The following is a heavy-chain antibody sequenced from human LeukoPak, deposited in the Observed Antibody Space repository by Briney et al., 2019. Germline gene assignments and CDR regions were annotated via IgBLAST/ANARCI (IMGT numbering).Heavy chain of an antibody. Sequence: SETLSLTCTVSAGSITSSDYYWGWVRQSPGKGLEWVGSIHSSGSTYYSPSLKSRVSISVDTSENQFSLKLNSVTAADTAVYYCARERRIVVVQRGPFDPWGQGTLVTVSS. CDR2: IHSSGST. D-gene: IGHD3-22*01. V-gene: IGHV4-39*07. J-gene: IGHJ5*02. CDR1: AGSITSSDYY. CDR3: ARERRIVVVQRGPFDP.